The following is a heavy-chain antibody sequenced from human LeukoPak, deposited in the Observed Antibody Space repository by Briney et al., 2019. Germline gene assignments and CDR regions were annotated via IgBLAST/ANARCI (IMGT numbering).Heavy chain of an antibody. J-gene: IGHJ3*02. CDR1: GFTFSDFH. CDR3: ARDSFARITMVRGVIKHAFDI. D-gene: IGHD3-10*01. Sequence: KPGGSLRLSCAASGFTFSDFHMSWIRQAPGKGLEWVSYISGSAGTTYYAASVKGRFTISRDNAKNSLYLQMNSLRAEDTAVYYCARDSFARITMVRGVIKHAFDIWGQGTMVTVSS. CDR2: ISGSAGTT. V-gene: IGHV3-11*04.